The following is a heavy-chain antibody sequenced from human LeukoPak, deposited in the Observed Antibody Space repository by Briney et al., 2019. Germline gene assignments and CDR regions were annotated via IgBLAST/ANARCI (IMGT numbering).Heavy chain of an antibody. D-gene: IGHD1-26*01. J-gene: IGHJ4*02. V-gene: IGHV1-2*02. CDR1: GYTFTGYY. CDR3: ARGNQWELLRY. CDR2: INPNSGGT. Sequence: ASVKVSCKASGYTFTGYYMHWVRQAPGQGLEWMGWINPNSGGTNYAQKFQGRVTMTRDMSTSTVYMELSSLRSEDTAVYYCARGNQWELLRYWGQGTLVTVSS.